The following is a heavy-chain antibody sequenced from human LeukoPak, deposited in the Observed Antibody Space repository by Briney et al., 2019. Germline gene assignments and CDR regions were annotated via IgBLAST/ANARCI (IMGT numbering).Heavy chain of an antibody. CDR3: ARGVVIAPQTFDY. J-gene: IGHJ4*02. CDR2: IYYSGST. V-gene: IGHV4-59*01. Sequence: SETLSLTCTVSGESISGFYWTRIRQPPGKGLEWIGYIYYSGSTNYNPSLKSRVTISVDTSKNQFSLKLSSVTAADTAVYYCARGVVIAPQTFDYWGQGTLVTVSS. CDR1: GESISGFY. D-gene: IGHD2-21*01.